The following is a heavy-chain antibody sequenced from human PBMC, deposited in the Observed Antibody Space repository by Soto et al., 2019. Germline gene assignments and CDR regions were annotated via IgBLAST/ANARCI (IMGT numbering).Heavy chain of an antibody. CDR2: ISSSSSDI. CDR3: ASLGAAPSSFSPYDYVMDV. J-gene: IGHJ6*02. D-gene: IGHD6-6*01. Sequence: EVQLVESGGGLLKPGGSLRLSCAASGFTFRSYTMDWVRQAPGKGLEWVSSISSSSSDIYYADSVKGRFTVSRDNAKKAPLLQMNRLRAEDTAVYYCASLGAAPSSFSPYDYVMDVWGQGTTVTVSS. CDR1: GFTFRSYT. V-gene: IGHV3-21*01.